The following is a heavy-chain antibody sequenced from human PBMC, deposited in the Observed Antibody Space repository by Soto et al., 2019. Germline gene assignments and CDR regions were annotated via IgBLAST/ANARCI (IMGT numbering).Heavy chain of an antibody. V-gene: IGHV3-53*01. CDR1: GFNVSGNY. J-gene: IGHJ4*02. CDR2: IYNGGGT. CDR3: ASTRGSSYDY. D-gene: IGHD6-6*01. Sequence: PGGSLRLSCAASGFNVSGNYMSWVRQAPGKGLEWVSVIYNGGGTYYADSVKGRFTISRDNSKNTLYLQMNSLRAEDTAVYYCASTRGSSYDYWGQGTLVTVSS.